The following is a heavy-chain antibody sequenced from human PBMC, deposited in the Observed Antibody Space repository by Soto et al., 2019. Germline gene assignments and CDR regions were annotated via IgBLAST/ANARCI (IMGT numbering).Heavy chain of an antibody. CDR2: IYYSGST. J-gene: IGHJ5*02. CDR3: AGTPYSNYGFFWFDP. D-gene: IGHD4-4*01. V-gene: IGHV4-39*01. Sequence: QLQLQESGPGLVKPSETLSLTCTVSGGSISTSSYYWGWVRQPPGKGLEWIGSIYYSGSTNYNPSLKSRVTISVDTSKNQFSLKLSSVTAADTAVYYCAGTPYSNYGFFWFDPWGQGTLVTVSS. CDR1: GGSISTSSYY.